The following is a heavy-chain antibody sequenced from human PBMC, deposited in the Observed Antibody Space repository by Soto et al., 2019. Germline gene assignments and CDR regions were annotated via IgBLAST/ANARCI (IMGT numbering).Heavy chain of an antibody. J-gene: IGHJ4*02. V-gene: IGHV1-69*13. Sequence: SVKVSCKASGYTFTSYGISWVRQAPGQGLEWMGGIIPIFGTANYAQKFQGRVTITADESTSTAYMELSSLRSEDTAVYYCARRRSGGRDFDYWGQGTLVTVSS. D-gene: IGHD2-15*01. CDR2: IIPIFGTA. CDR3: ARRRSGGRDFDY. CDR1: GYTFTSYG.